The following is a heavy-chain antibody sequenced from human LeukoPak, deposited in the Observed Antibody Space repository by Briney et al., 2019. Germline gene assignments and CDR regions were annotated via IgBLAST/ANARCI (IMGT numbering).Heavy chain of an antibody. J-gene: IGHJ4*02. Sequence: PGGSLRLSCAASGFTFSSYGMHWVRQAPGKGLEWVAFIRYDGSNTYYADSVKGRFTISRDNSKNTLYLQMNSLRAEEMAVYYCASNRVGKFDYWGQGTLVTVSS. V-gene: IGHV3-30*02. D-gene: IGHD5-24*01. CDR2: IRYDGSNT. CDR1: GFTFSSYG. CDR3: ASNRVGKFDY.